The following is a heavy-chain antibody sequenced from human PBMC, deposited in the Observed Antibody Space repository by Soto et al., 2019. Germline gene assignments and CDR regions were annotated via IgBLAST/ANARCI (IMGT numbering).Heavy chain of an antibody. CDR3: ARDRLARGIPVAGRIDY. V-gene: IGHV3-21*01. CDR1: GFIFGEYG. J-gene: IGHJ4*02. D-gene: IGHD6-19*01. Sequence: PGRSLRLPCAASGFIFGEYGMNWIRQAPGKGLEWVSSISSTGALMYYADSVKGRFTISRDDADNSLYLQMNSLRVEDTAVYYCARDRLARGIPVAGRIDYWGQGALVTVSS. CDR2: ISSTGALM.